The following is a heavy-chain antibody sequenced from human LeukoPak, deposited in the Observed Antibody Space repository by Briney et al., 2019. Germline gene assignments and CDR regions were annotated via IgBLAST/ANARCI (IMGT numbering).Heavy chain of an antibody. CDR1: GFTFSSYA. J-gene: IGHJ4*02. CDR3: AKDWYYYYSSGYYFPLRHFDY. V-gene: IGHV3-23*01. Sequence: GGSLRLSCAASGFTFSSYAMSWVRQAPGKGLEWVSAISGSGGSTYYADSVKGRFTISRDNSKNTLYLQMNSLRAEDTAVYYCAKDWYYYYSSGYYFPLRHFDYWGQGTLATVSS. D-gene: IGHD3-22*01. CDR2: ISGSGGST.